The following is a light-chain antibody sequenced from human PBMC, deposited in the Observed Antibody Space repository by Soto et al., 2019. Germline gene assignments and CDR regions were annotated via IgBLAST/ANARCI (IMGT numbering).Light chain of an antibody. Sequence: EIVMTQSPATLSVSPGERATLSCRASQRINSNLAWYQQKPGQAPRLLIYDASTRATAIPARFSASGSGTEFTLTISSLQSEDFAVYYCQQYRNSPVTFGGGTKVEI. CDR1: QRINSN. CDR2: DAS. V-gene: IGKV3-15*01. J-gene: IGKJ4*01. CDR3: QQYRNSPVT.